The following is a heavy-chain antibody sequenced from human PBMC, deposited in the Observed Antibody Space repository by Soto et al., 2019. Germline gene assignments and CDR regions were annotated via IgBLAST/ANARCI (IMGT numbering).Heavy chain of an antibody. Sequence: WASVKVSCKASGGTFSSYAISWVRQAPGQGLEWMGGIIPIFGTANYAQKFQGRVTITADKSTSTAYMELSSLRSEDTAVYYCASWSSLSAYDFDYWGQGTLVTVSS. CDR3: ASWSSLSAYDFDY. CDR1: GGTFSSYA. J-gene: IGHJ4*02. D-gene: IGHD2-21*01. CDR2: IIPIFGTA. V-gene: IGHV1-69*06.